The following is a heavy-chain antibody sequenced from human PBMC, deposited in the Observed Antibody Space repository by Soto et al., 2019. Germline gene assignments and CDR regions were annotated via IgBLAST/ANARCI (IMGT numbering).Heavy chain of an antibody. J-gene: IGHJ4*02. V-gene: IGHV3-23*01. D-gene: IGHD4-17*01. Sequence: GGSLRLSCAASGFTFSSYAMSWVRQAPGKGLEWVSAISGSGGSTYYADSVKGRFTISRDNSKNTLYLQMNSLRAEDTAVYYCAKGASFTVTMSLYFDYWGQGTLVTVSS. CDR2: ISGSGGST. CDR3: AKGASFTVTMSLYFDY. CDR1: GFTFSSYA.